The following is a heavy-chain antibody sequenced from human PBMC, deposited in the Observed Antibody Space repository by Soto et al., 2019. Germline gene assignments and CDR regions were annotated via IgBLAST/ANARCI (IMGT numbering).Heavy chain of an antibody. CDR1: GLTFSSYG. Sequence: PGGSLRLSCAASGLTFSSYGMHWVRQAPGKGLEWVAVILSDGSTKYYADSVKGRFTISRDNSKNTLYLQVNSLRAEDTAVYYCAKNPPGYYDSSGYLDSWGQGTLVTVSS. D-gene: IGHD3-22*01. V-gene: IGHV3-30*18. CDR2: ILSDGSTK. J-gene: IGHJ4*01. CDR3: AKNPPGYYDSSGYLDS.